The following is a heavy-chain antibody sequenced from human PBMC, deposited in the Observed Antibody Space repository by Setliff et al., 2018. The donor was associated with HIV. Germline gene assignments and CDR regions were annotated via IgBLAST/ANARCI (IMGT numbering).Heavy chain of an antibody. CDR3: ARQGNAIYGEVDS. D-gene: IGHD3-10*01. V-gene: IGHV4-39*01. J-gene: IGHJ5*01. CDR1: GASISLIAYY. Sequence: SETLSLTCTVSGASISLIAYYWGWVRQPPGKGLEWIGSVYYTGSTFYNPSLKSLKGRVTISVDTSKNQFSLKLISVTAADTAIYFCARQGNAIYGEVDSWGQGTRVTVPQ. CDR2: VYYTGST.